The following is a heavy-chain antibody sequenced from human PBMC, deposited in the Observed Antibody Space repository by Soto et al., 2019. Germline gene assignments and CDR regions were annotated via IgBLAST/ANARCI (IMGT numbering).Heavy chain of an antibody. CDR3: ARAEAGFLEWSIFFDY. Sequence: SETLSLTCTVSGGSISSGGYYWSWIRQHPGKGLEWIGYIYYSGSTYYNPSLKSRLTISVDTSKNQYSMKLSSVTAAGTAVYYCARAEAGFLEWSIFFDYWGQGTLVTVSS. CDR2: IYYSGST. V-gene: IGHV4-31*03. CDR1: GGSISSGGYY. D-gene: IGHD3-3*01. J-gene: IGHJ4*02.